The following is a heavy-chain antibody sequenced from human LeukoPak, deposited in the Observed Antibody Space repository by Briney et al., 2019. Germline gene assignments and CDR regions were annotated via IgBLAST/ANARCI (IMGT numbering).Heavy chain of an antibody. Sequence: PETLSLTCTVFGGSISSSSSYWGWIRQPPGKGLEWIGGIYYRGSTYYNPSLKSRVTISVDTSKNQFSLKLSSVSAADTAVYYCARGLGYGSGSYYLGFDIWGQGTMVTVSS. D-gene: IGHD3-10*01. J-gene: IGHJ3*02. CDR2: IYYRGST. V-gene: IGHV4-39*01. CDR3: ARGLGYGSGSYYLGFDI. CDR1: GGSISSSSSY.